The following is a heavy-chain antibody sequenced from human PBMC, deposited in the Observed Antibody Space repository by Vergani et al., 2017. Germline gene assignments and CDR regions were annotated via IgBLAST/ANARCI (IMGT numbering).Heavy chain of an antibody. CDR1: GFTFSSYG. D-gene: IGHD6-19*01. V-gene: IGHV3-30*18. CDR2: ISYDGSNK. Sequence: QVQLVESGGGVVQPGRSLRLSCAASGFTFSSYGMHWVRQAPGKGLEWVAVISYDGSNKYYADSVKGRFTISRDNSKNTLYLQMNSLRAEDTAVYYCAKELSPKTGDTSLPPGSSGWYHYYYYGMDVWGQGTTVTVSS. J-gene: IGHJ6*02. CDR3: AKELSPKTGDTSLPPGSSGWYHYYYYGMDV.